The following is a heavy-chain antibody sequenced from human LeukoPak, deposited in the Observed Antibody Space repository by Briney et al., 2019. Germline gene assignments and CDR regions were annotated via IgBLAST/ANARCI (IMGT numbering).Heavy chain of an antibody. J-gene: IGHJ6*03. D-gene: IGHD1-26*01. CDR3: ARGGGSYYYYYMDV. V-gene: IGHV4-4*02. CDR2: IYHSGST. Sequence: PSGTLSLTCAVSGGSISSSNWWRWVRQPPGKGLEWIGEIYHSGSTNYNPSLKSRVAISVDKSKNQFSLKLSSVTAADTAVYYCARGGGSYYYYYMDVWGKGTTVTVSS. CDR1: GGSISSSNW.